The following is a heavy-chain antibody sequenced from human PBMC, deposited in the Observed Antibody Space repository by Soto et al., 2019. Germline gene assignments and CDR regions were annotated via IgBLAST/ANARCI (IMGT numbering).Heavy chain of an antibody. Sequence: ASETLSLTCTVSGGSISSGGYYWSWIRQHPGKGLEWIGYIYYSGSTYYNPSLKSRVTISVDTSKNQFSLKLSSVTAADTAVYYCARFFWSGSYNWFDPWGQGTLVTVSS. J-gene: IGHJ5*02. V-gene: IGHV4-31*02. CDR1: GGSISSGGYY. CDR2: IYYSGST. D-gene: IGHD3-3*01. CDR3: ARFFWSGSYNWFDP.